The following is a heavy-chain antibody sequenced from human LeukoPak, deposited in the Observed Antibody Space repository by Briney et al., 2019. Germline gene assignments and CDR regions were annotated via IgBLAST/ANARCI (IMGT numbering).Heavy chain of an antibody. CDR1: GFTFGSYA. Sequence: GGSLRLSCAASGFTFGSYAMYWVRQAPGKGLEWVSGIFGSGGSAHHADSVKGRFTISRDNSKNTVYLQMDSLRAEDTATYYCAKTTTGYSSGRYPAWPIDYWGQGTLVTVSS. J-gene: IGHJ4*02. CDR3: AKTTTGYSSGRYPAWPIDY. D-gene: IGHD2-15*01. CDR2: IFGSGGSA. V-gene: IGHV3-23*01.